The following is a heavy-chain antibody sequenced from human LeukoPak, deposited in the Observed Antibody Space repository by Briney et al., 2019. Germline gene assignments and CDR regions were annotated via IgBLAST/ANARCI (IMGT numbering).Heavy chain of an antibody. D-gene: IGHD6-19*01. CDR2: IYSGGST. CDR3: ARGDYTSGWLDY. V-gene: IGHV3-53*01. CDR1: GFTFSSYG. J-gene: IGHJ4*02. Sequence: PGRSLRLSCAASGFTFSSYGMNWVRQAPGKGLEWLSLIYSGGSTYYADSVKGRFTISRDNSRNTLYLQMSSLRAEDTAVYYCARGDYTSGWLDYWGQGTLVTVSS.